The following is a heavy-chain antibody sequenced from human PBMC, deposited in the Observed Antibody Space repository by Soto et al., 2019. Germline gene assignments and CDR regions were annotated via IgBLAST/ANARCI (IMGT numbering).Heavy chain of an antibody. D-gene: IGHD1-26*01. CDR1: GDSINSDNYY. J-gene: IGHJ6*02. CDR2: IYYSGST. Sequence: SETLSLTCSVSGDSINSDNYYWGWIRQPPGKGLEWIGYIYYSGSTYYNPSLKSRVTISVDTSKNQFSLKLSSVTAADTAVYYCATQSGRGYYYGMDVWGQGTTVTVSS. V-gene: IGHV4-31*03. CDR3: ATQSGRGYYYGMDV.